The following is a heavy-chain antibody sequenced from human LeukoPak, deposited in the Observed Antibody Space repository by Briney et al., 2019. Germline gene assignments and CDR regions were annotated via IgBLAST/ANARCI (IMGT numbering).Heavy chain of an antibody. CDR1: GFTFSSYS. CDR2: ISKSSSYI. CDR3: ARVRDYYGSGSYYTPYYYYYGMDV. D-gene: IGHD3-10*01. J-gene: IGHJ6*02. V-gene: IGHV3-21*01. Sequence: GGSLRLSCAASGFTFSSYSMNWVRQASGKGLEWVSSISKSSSYIYYADSVKGRFTISRDSAKNSLYLQMTGLRAEDTAVYYCARVRDYYGSGSYYTPYYYYYGMDVWGQGTTVTVSS.